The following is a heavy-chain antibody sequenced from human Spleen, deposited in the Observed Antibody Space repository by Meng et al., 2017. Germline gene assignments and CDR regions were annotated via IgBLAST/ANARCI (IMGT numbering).Heavy chain of an antibody. J-gene: IGHJ4*02. D-gene: IGHD3-9*01. V-gene: IGHV4-38-2*02. CDR3: ARGTTETTLLRYFDWLLVEGSYFDY. CDR1: GYSISSGYY. Sequence: GSLRLSCTVSGYSISSGYYWGWIRQPPGKGLEWIGSIYHSGSTYYNPSLKSRVTISVDTSKNQFSLKLSSVTAADTAVYYCARGTTETTLLRYFDWLLVEGSYFDYWGQGTLVTVSS. CDR2: IYHSGST.